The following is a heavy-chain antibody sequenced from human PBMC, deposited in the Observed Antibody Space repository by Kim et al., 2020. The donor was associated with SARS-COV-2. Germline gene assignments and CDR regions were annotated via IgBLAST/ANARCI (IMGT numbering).Heavy chain of an antibody. D-gene: IGHD6-13*01. V-gene: IGHV3-23*03. Sequence: GSLRLSCAASGFTFSSYAMSWVRQAPGKGLEWVSVIYSGGSSTYYADSVKGRFTISRDNSKNTLYLQMNSLRAEDTAVYYCAKESSKSRRLADYWGQGTLVTVSS. CDR2: IYSGGSST. CDR3: AKESSKSRRLADY. J-gene: IGHJ4*02. CDR1: GFTFSSYA.